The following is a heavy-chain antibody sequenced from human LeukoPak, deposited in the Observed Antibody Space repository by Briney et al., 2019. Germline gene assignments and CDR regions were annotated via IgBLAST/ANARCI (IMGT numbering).Heavy chain of an antibody. V-gene: IGHV3-23*01. CDR2: ISGSGGST. CDR1: GFTFSSYG. D-gene: IGHD3-10*01. Sequence: GGSLRLSCAASGFTFSSYGMSWVRRAPGKGLEWVSAISGSGGSTYYADSVKGRFTISRDNSKNTLYLQMNSLRAEDTAVYYCAKDSNYYGSGRYYKTLEYYFDYWGQGTLVTVSS. J-gene: IGHJ4*02. CDR3: AKDSNYYGSGRYYKTLEYYFDY.